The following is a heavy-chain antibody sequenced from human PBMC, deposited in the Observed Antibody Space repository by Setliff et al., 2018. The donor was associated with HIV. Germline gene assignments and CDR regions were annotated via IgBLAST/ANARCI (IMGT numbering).Heavy chain of an antibody. V-gene: IGHV1-69*05. CDR1: GFTFNHYA. CDR3: ARVAHSSSYHYYGMDV. Sequence: SVKVSCKASGFTFNHYALSWVRQAPGQGLEWMGAIIPMFGTGFYAQKFQGRVTITTDESRTTSYMELSSLRFEDTAVYFCARVAHSSSYHYYGMDVWGQGTTVTVSS. D-gene: IGHD6-19*01. J-gene: IGHJ6*02. CDR2: IIPMFGTG.